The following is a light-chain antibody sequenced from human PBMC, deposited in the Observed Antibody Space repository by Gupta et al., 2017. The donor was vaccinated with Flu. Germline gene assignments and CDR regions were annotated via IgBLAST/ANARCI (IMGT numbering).Light chain of an antibody. CDR2: EFS. V-gene: IGLV2-14*01. Sequence: QSAPTQPAPVSGSPRQSITISCTGTSSDVGGYNYVSWYQQHPGKAPKLMIYEFSNRPSGVSNRFSGSKSGNTASLTISGLQAEDEADYYCSSYTSSSTLFGGGTKLTVL. J-gene: IGLJ2*01. CDR3: SSYTSSSTL. CDR1: SSDVGGYNY.